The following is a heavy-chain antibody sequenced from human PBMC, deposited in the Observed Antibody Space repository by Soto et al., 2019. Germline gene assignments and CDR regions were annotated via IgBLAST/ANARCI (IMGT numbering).Heavy chain of an antibody. J-gene: IGHJ6*02. V-gene: IGHV4-38-2*02. CDR2: IYRRGST. CDR1: GYSISSGYY. Sequence: SETLPLTCAVSGYSISSGYYWGWIRQPPGKGPEWLGRIYRRGSTYYNPATKSRVNISVDTSKNQFSLRRSSVTAADTAVYYCARDRAGRLGGSDFVLNYYYGMDVWGQGTTVTVSS. CDR3: ARDRAGRLGGSDFVLNYYYGMDV. D-gene: IGHD5-12*01.